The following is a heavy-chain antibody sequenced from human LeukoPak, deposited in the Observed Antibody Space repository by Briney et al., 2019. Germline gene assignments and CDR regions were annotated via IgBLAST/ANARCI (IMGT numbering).Heavy chain of an antibody. CDR3: AKDTGFTFGGVIVKFDP. Sequence: GVSLRLSCAASGFTFSSYAMSWVRQAPGKGLEWVSAISGSGGSTYYADSVKGRFTISRDNSKNTLYLQMNSLRAEDTAVYYCAKDTGFTFGGVIVKFDPWGQGTLVTVSS. J-gene: IGHJ5*02. D-gene: IGHD3-16*02. V-gene: IGHV3-23*01. CDR1: GFTFSSYA. CDR2: ISGSGGST.